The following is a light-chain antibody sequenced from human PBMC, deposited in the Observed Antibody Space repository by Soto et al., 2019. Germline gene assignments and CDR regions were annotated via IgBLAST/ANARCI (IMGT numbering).Light chain of an antibody. V-gene: IGKV1-5*03. CDR3: QQYNTYPLT. CDR2: KAS. Sequence: DIQMTQSHSTLSASVGDRVTITCRASQSISTWLAWYQQKPGKAPKLLIYKASNLEDGVPSRFSGSGSGTEFTITISSLQPDDFATYYCQQYNTYPLTFGGGTTVEIK. CDR1: QSISTW. J-gene: IGKJ4*01.